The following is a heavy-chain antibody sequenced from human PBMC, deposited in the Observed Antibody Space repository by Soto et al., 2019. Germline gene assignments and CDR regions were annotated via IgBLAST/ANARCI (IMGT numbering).Heavy chain of an antibody. Sequence: QVQLQESGPGLVKPSETLSLTCTVSGGSISSYYWSWIRQPPGKGLEWIGYIDYSGSTNYNPSLKRRVTISVDTAKSQFSLKLRSVTAADTAVNYCARFNWYFDIWGRGTLGTVSS. CDR3: ARFNWYFDI. CDR1: GGSISSYY. V-gene: IGHV4-59*08. CDR2: IDYSGST. J-gene: IGHJ2*01.